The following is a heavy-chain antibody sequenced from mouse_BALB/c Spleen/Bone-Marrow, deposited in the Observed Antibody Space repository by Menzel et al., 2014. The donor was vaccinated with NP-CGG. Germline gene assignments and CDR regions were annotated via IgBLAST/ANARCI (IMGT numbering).Heavy chain of an antibody. CDR1: GYTFTSYT. J-gene: IGHJ2*01. V-gene: IGHV1-4*01. D-gene: IGHD1-1*01. CDR2: INPSSGYT. CDR3: ARESLYGSNFY. Sequence: QVQLKESGAELARPGASVKMSCKASGYTFTSYTMHWVKQRPGQGLEWIGYINPSSGYTNYNQKFKDKATLTADKSSSTAYMQLSSLTSEDSAVYYCARESLYGSNFYWGQSTTLTVSS.